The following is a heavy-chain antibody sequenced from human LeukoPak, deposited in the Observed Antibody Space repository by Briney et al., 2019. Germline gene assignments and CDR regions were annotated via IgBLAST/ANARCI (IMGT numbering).Heavy chain of an antibody. V-gene: IGHV1-2*02. CDR1: GYTFTGYY. J-gene: IGHJ5*02. D-gene: IGHD1-26*01. Sequence: ASVKVSCKASGYTFTGYYMHWVRQAPGQGLEWMGWINPNSGGTNYAQKLQGRVTMTTDTSTSTAYMELRSLRSDDTAVYYCARESPGRNWFDPWGQGTLVTVSS. CDR2: INPNSGGT. CDR3: ARESPGRNWFDP.